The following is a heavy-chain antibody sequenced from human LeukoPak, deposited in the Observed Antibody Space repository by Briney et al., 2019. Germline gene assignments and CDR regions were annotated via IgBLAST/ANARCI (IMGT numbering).Heavy chain of an antibody. D-gene: IGHD6-19*01. CDR2: ISSYNGNT. J-gene: IGHJ4*02. CDR1: GYTFASYA. CDR3: ARDQGDRAVAGNFAY. Sequence: ALVKVSCKASGYTFASYALNWVRQAPGQGLEWMGWISSYNGNTNYAQKFQGRVTMTTDTSTRTAYMELRSLRSDDTAVYYCARDQGDRAVAGNFAYWGQGTLVVVSS. V-gene: IGHV1-18*01.